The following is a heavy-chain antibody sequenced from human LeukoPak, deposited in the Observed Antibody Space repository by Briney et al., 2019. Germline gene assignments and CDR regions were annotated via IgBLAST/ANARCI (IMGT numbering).Heavy chain of an antibody. Sequence: TSGGSLRLSCAASGFTFSSYGMSWVRQAPGKGLEWVSSISSSSSYIYYADSVKGRFTISRDNAKNSLYLQMNSLRAEDTAVYYCARDISSSGWYFAFDIWGQGTMVTVSS. J-gene: IGHJ3*02. D-gene: IGHD6-19*01. CDR3: ARDISSSGWYFAFDI. V-gene: IGHV3-21*01. CDR1: GFTFSSYG. CDR2: ISSSSSYI.